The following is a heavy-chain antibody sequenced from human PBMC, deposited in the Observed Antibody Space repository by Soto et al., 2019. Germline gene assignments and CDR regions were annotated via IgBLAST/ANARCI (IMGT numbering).Heavy chain of an antibody. D-gene: IGHD6-19*01. V-gene: IGHV1-24*01. Sequence: ASVKVSCKVSGYTITELSMHWVRQAPGKGLEWMGGFDPEDGETIYAQKFQGRVTMTEDTSTDTAYMELSSLRSEDTAVYYCATDILRIAVAGAVLDYWGQGTLVTVSS. CDR3: ATDILRIAVAGAVLDY. CDR2: FDPEDGET. J-gene: IGHJ4*02. CDR1: GYTITELS.